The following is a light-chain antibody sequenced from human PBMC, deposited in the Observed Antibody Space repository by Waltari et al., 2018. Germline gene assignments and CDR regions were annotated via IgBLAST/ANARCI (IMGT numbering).Light chain of an antibody. J-gene: IGLJ2*01. CDR2: SNT. Sequence: QSVLTQPPSVSGAPGQRVTISCTGSSSNIGSGYDVHWYQQVPGTAPTFLIFSNTNRPSRVPDRFSGSKSGTSASLAITGLQAEDEADYYCQSYDSSLSGVVFGGGTKLTVL. CDR1: SSNIGSGYD. V-gene: IGLV1-40*01. CDR3: QSYDSSLSGVV.